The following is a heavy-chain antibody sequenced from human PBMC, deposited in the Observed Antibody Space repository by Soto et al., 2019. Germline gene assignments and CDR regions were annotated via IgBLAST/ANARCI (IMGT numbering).Heavy chain of an antibody. D-gene: IGHD2-2*01. V-gene: IGHV3-7*01. CDR3: ARDGHQFCSTTSCYFNS. J-gene: IGHJ5*01. CDR2: ISPDGSQK. CDR1: GFTFTNSW. Sequence: QAGGSRRLPCAASGFTFTNSWMTWVRQGPGKGLEGVAYISPDGSQKYYLDSVKGRFTISRDNAKDSLFLQLNRLKVEDTAVYYCARDGHQFCSTTSCYFNSWGQGTLVTVSS.